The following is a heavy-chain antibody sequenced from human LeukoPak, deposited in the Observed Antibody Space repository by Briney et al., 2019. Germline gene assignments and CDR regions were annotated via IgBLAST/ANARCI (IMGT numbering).Heavy chain of an antibody. CDR2: IGTADDT. CDR3: ARETLDSGGNYGWYFDL. D-gene: IGHD4-23*01. J-gene: IGHJ2*01. Sequence: GGSLRLSCAASGFTFSSYDMHWVRQATGKGLEWVSAIGTADDTYYPGSVKGRFTISRENAKNSLYLQMDSLRAGDTAVYYCARETLDSGGNYGWYFDLWGRDTLVTVSS. CDR1: GFTFSSYD. V-gene: IGHV3-13*04.